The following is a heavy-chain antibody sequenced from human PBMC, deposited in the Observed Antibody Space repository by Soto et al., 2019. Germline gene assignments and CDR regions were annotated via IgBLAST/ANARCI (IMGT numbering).Heavy chain of an antibody. V-gene: IGHV3-15*07. Sequence: EVQLEESGGGLIKPGESLTLSCAASDFILSDAWMKWVRQAPGKGLEWVGRIKSKAHGGTTDDAAPLKGRLTILRDDSTNTLYLQMNSLQTEDTAMYYCASYRDSSGLRRYDYWGQGALVTVSS. D-gene: IGHD3-22*01. J-gene: IGHJ4*02. CDR1: DFILSDAW. CDR2: IKSKAHGGTT. CDR3: ASYRDSSGLRRYDY.